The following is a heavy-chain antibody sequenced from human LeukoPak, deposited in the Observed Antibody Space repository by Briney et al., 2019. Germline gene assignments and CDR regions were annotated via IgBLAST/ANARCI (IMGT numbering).Heavy chain of an antibody. CDR2: IDPNSGGT. CDR1: GYTFTGYC. J-gene: IGHJ6*02. CDR3: ARDSASRLGMDV. V-gene: IGHV1-2*02. Sequence: ASVKVSCKASGYTFTGYCMHWVRQAPGQGLEWMGWIDPNSGGTNYAQKFQGRVTMTRDTSISTAYMELSRLRSDDTAVYYCARDSASRLGMDVWGQGTTVTVSS.